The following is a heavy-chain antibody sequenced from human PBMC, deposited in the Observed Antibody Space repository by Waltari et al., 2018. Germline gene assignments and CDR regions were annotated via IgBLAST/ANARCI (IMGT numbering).Heavy chain of an antibody. CDR3: ARHSDYGDYDEVMGGGANWFDP. V-gene: IGHV4-39*01. Sequence: QLQLQESGPGLVKPSETLSLTCTVSGGSISSSSYYWGWIRQPPGTGLEWIGSIYYSGSTYYNPSLKSRVTISVDTSKNQFSLKLSSVTAADTAVYYCARHSDYGDYDEVMGGGANWFDPWGQGTLVTVSS. CDR2: IYYSGST. J-gene: IGHJ5*02. D-gene: IGHD4-17*01. CDR1: GGSISSSSYY.